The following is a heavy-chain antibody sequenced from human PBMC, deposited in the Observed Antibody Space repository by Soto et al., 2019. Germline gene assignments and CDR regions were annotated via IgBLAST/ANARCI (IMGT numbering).Heavy chain of an antibody. J-gene: IGHJ6*02. V-gene: IGHV4-59*08. CDR2: VYYPGDT. CDR1: SGPDRSHN. CDR3: VRQGIDYLHGLVDA. D-gene: IGHD4-17*01. Sequence: QVQLQQSGPRLVKPSETLSLTCTVSSGPDRSHNWGWIRQPPRRGLEWIGYVYYPGDTAYNPSLRGRVTISADTSTNDFSLTLNSVTAADTAVYYCVRQGIDYLHGLVDAWGQGTTVSVSS.